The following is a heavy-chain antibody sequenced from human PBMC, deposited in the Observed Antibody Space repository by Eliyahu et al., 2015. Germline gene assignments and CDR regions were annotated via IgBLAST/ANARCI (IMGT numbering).Heavy chain of an antibody. CDR3: ARDQRGGYNHKDFWSGYSPDEAWFDP. J-gene: IGHJ5*02. CDR1: GGSISSGGYY. V-gene: IGHV4-31*03. Sequence: QVQLQESGPGLVKPSQTLSLTCTVSGGSISSGGYYXSWXRXPPGKGLEWIGYIYYSGSTYYNPSLKSRVTISVDTSKNQFSLKLSSVTAADTAVYYCARDQRGGYNHKDFWSGYSPDEAWFDPWGQGTLVTVSS. CDR2: IYYSGST. D-gene: IGHD3-3*01.